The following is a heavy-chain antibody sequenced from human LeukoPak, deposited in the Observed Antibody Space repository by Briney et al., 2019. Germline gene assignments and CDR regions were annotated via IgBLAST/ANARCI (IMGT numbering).Heavy chain of an antibody. V-gene: IGHV1-2*02. CDR2: INPNTGGI. CDR3: ARDPYSNYFDY. D-gene: IGHD5-18*01. Sequence: ASVKVSCKSSGYTFTVYYVHWVRQAPGQGLEWMGWINPNTGGINYAQKFQGRVTMTRDTSISAAYMELSRLRSDDTAVYYCARDPYSNYFDYWGQGTLVTVSS. CDR1: GYTFTVYY. J-gene: IGHJ4*02.